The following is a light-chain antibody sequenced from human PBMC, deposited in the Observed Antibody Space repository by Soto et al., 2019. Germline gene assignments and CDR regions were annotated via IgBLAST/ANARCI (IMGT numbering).Light chain of an antibody. J-gene: IGLJ2*01. V-gene: IGLV2-14*03. Sequence: QSALTQPASVSGSPGQSITISCTGTSSDIGGYNYVSWYQQHPGKAPKLIIYDVSNRPSGVSDRFSGSKSGNTASLTISGLRAEDEADYYCSSYASSSTIFAGGTKLTVL. CDR3: SSYASSSTI. CDR2: DVS. CDR1: SSDIGGYNY.